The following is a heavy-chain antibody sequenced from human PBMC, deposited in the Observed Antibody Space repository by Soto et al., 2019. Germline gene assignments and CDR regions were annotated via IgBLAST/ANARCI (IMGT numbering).Heavy chain of an antibody. D-gene: IGHD6-13*01. CDR1: GGSISSDY. Sequence: VQLQESGPGLVKPSETLSLICTVSGGSISSDYLSWIRQPAGNGLEWIGRVYTSGYSNSNPSIKSRVTMLVDTSKKQFSLNLSSVTAADTAVYYCAREPTTAGTVNRFGPWGQGTLVTISS. CDR2: VYTSGYS. V-gene: IGHV4-4*07. J-gene: IGHJ5*02. CDR3: AREPTTAGTVNRFGP.